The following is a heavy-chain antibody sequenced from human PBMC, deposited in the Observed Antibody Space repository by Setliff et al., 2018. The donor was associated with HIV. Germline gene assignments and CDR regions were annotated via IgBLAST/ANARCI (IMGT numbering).Heavy chain of an antibody. Sequence: SETLSLTCAVSGYSISSGYYWGWIRQPPGKGLEWVGSIYHSGTAYYNPSLKSRVTISVDTSKNQFSLKLNSVTAADTAVYYCARNIVATIPMDVWGKGTTVTVSS. J-gene: IGHJ6*04. D-gene: IGHD5-12*01. CDR1: GYSISSGYY. CDR3: ARNIVATIPMDV. V-gene: IGHV4-38-2*01. CDR2: IYHSGTA.